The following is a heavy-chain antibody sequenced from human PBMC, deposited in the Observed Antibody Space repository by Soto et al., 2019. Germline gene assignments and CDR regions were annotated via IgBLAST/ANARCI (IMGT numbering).Heavy chain of an antibody. Sequence: GGSLRLSCAASGFTFSSYWMSWVRQAPGKGLEWVANIKQDGSEKYYVDSVKGRFTISRDNAKNSLYLQMNSLRAEDTAVYYCARVISGSSGYITKAYYYGMDVWGQGNTVTVSS. CDR1: GFTFSSYW. D-gene: IGHD6-19*01. CDR3: ARVISGSSGYITKAYYYGMDV. V-gene: IGHV3-7*01. J-gene: IGHJ6*02. CDR2: IKQDGSEK.